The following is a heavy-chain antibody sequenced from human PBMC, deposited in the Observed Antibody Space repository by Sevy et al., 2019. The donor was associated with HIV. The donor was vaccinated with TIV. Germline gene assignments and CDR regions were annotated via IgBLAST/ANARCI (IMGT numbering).Heavy chain of an antibody. J-gene: IGHJ6*02. Sequence: SETLSLTCTVSGGSISSGDYYWSWIRQPPGKGLEWIGYIYYSGSTYYNPSLKSRVTMSVDTSKNQFSLKLSSVTAADTAVYYCARDLTRTITGTSGAVDVWGQGTTVTVSS. V-gene: IGHV4-30-4*01. CDR1: GGSISSGDYY. CDR2: IYYSGST. CDR3: ARDLTRTITGTSGAVDV. D-gene: IGHD1-7*01.